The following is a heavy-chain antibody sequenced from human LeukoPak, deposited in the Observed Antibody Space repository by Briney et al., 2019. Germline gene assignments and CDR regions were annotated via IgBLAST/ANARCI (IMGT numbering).Heavy chain of an antibody. J-gene: IGHJ4*02. V-gene: IGHV3-33*08. Sequence: GGSLRLSCAASGFTLSSYAIHWVRQAPGKGLEWVTDIYLDGSKIYYADSVRGRFTLSRDNSKNTLYLQMNSLIAEDTAVYYCVRDDSGSVIRGVLHYWGQGALVTVSS. CDR2: IYLDGSKI. CDR1: GFTLSSYA. D-gene: IGHD3-10*01. CDR3: VRDDSGSVIRGVLHY.